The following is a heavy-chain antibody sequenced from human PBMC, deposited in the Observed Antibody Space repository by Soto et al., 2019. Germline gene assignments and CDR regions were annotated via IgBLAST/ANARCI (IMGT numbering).Heavy chain of an antibody. CDR1: GFTFDDYA. V-gene: IGHV3-9*01. J-gene: IGHJ4*02. CDR3: AKDIGWNYFLGFDY. D-gene: IGHD1-7*01. Sequence: GGSLRLSCAASGFTFDDYAMHWVRQAPGKGLEWVSGISWNSGSIGYADSVKGRFTISRDNAKNSLYLQMNSLRAEDTALYYCAKDIGWNYFLGFDYWGQGTLVTVSS. CDR2: ISWNSGSI.